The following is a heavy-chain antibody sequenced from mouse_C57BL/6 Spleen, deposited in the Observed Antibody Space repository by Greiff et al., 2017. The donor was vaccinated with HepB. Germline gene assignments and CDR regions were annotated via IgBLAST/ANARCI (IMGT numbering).Heavy chain of an antibody. CDR2: IDPSDSYT. CDR3: ARGGYYGNYVTFAY. D-gene: IGHD2-1*01. Sequence: QVQLQQPGAELVMPGASVKLSCKASGYTFTSYWMHWVKQRPGQGLEWIGEIDPSDSYTNYNQKFKGKSTLTVDKSSSTAYMQLSSLTSEDSAVYYCARGGYYGNYVTFAYWGQGTLVTVSA. J-gene: IGHJ3*01. CDR1: GYTFTSYW. V-gene: IGHV1-69*01.